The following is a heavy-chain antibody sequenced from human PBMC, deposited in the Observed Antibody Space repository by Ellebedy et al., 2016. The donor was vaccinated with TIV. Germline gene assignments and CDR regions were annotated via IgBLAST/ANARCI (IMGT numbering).Heavy chain of an antibody. Sequence: MPSETLSLTCTVSGGAISSGDHYWSWIRQPPGKGLEWIGYIHDSGSTYYNPSLKSRVTISIDTSKNQFSLKLSSVTAADTAVYYCARGDSSSSRVYYWGQGTLVTVSS. V-gene: IGHV4-30-4*01. J-gene: IGHJ4*02. D-gene: IGHD6-6*01. CDR2: IHDSGST. CDR1: GGAISSGDHY. CDR3: ARGDSSSSRVYY.